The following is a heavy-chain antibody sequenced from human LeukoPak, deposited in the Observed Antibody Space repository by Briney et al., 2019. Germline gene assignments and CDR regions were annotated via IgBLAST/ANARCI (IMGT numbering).Heavy chain of an antibody. V-gene: IGHV5-10-1*01. Sequence: GGSPQISCKGSGYGFTTYWIGWVRQMPGKGLEWMGRIDPSDSYTNYCPSFQGHVTISVDKSINTAYLQWSSLKASDTAMYYCARHATGTTDYWGQGTLVTVSS. CDR1: GYGFTTYW. D-gene: IGHD1-1*01. J-gene: IGHJ4*02. CDR2: IDPSDSYT. CDR3: ARHATGTTDY.